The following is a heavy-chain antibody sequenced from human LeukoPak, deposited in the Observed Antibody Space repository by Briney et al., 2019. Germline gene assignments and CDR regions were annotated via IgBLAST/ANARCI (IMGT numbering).Heavy chain of an antibody. CDR1: GFTFSTYA. CDR3: AKPPPDSSSWLFDY. D-gene: IGHD6-13*01. CDR2: ISGNGGST. Sequence: GGSLRLSCAASGFTFSTYAMSWVRQAPGKGLEWVSTISGNGGSTYYADSVKGRFTISRDNSNNTLYLQMNSLRAEDTAVYYCAKPPPDSSSWLFDYWGQGTLVTVSS. J-gene: IGHJ4*02. V-gene: IGHV3-23*01.